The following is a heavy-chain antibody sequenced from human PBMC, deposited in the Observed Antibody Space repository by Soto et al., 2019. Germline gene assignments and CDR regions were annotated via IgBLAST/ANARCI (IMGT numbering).Heavy chain of an antibody. V-gene: IGHV1-8*01. Sequence: QVQLVQSGAEVKKPGASVKVSCKASGYTFTSYDINWVRQATGQGLEWMGWMNPNSGNTGYAQKFQGRVTMTRNTSISTAYMELSSLRSEDTAVYYCARGSQLLWFGELSFLDYYYYYMDVWGKGTTVTVSS. CDR2: MNPNSGNT. CDR3: ARGSQLLWFGELSFLDYYYYYMDV. J-gene: IGHJ6*03. CDR1: GYTFTSYD. D-gene: IGHD3-10*01.